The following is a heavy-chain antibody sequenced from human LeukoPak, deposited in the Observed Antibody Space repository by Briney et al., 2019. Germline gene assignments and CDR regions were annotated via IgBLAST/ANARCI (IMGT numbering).Heavy chain of an antibody. V-gene: IGHV1-2*02. CDR1: GYTFTGYY. Sequence: ASVKVSCKASGYTFTGYYMHWVRQAPGQGLEWMGWINPNSGGTNYAQKFQGRVTMTRNTSISTAYMELSSLRSEDTAVYYCARVVRYDYYMDVWGKGTTVTISS. CDR2: INPNSGGT. J-gene: IGHJ6*03. CDR3: ARVVRYDYYMDV. D-gene: IGHD3-9*01.